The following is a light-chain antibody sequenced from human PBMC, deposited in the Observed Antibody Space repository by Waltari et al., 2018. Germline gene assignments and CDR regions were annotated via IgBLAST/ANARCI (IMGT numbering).Light chain of an antibody. V-gene: IGLV6-57*02. Sequence: NFMLTQPRSVSESPGKTVRISCTGTGGSIARNYVQWYQQRPGSVPLTVIYGDDRRPPGVPDRFSGSIDRASNSASLRISGLRTEDEADYYCQSYDNTNVVFGGGTKLTVL. CDR2: GDD. J-gene: IGLJ2*01. CDR3: QSYDNTNVV. CDR1: GGSIARNY.